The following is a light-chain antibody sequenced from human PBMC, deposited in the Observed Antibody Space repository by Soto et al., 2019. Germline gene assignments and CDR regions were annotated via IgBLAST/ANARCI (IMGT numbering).Light chain of an antibody. CDR2: GTS. CDR1: QSASSIY. V-gene: IGKV3-20*01. CDR3: QQYGGSPSFT. J-gene: IGKJ3*01. Sequence: EVVLTQSPVTLSLSPGERATLSCRASQSASSIYLAWYQQKPGQAPRLLIYGTSSRATGIPDRFSGSGSGTDFTLTISRLEPEDFAVYYCQQYGGSPSFTFGPGTKVDIK.